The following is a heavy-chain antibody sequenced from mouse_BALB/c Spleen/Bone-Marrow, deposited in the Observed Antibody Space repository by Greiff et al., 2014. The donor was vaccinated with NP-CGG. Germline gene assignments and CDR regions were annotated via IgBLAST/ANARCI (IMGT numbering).Heavy chain of an antibody. CDR2: ISTYYGDA. V-gene: IGHV1S137*01. CDR3: AREGGNFPWFAY. D-gene: IGHD2-1*01. CDR1: GYTFTDYA. Sequence: VQLQQSGAELVRPGVSVKISCKGSGYTFTDYAMHWVKQSHAKSLEWIGVISTYYGDASYNQKFKGKATMTVDKSSSTAYMELARLTSGDSAIYYCAREGGNFPWFAYWGQGTLVTVSA. J-gene: IGHJ3*01.